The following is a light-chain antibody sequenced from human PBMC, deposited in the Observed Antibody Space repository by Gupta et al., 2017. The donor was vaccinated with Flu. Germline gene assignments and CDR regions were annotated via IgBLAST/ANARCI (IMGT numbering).Light chain of an antibody. Sequence: DTQMTQSPSSLSASVGDRVSITCRASQPVRNYLNWYQQRPGKAPKLLIYAASTLHSGVPSRFSGSGYGTEFTLTITSLQAEDFATYYCQQTSSAPRTLGQGTRVDTK. V-gene: IGKV1-39*01. J-gene: IGKJ1*01. CDR1: QPVRNY. CDR2: AAS. CDR3: QQTSSAPRT.